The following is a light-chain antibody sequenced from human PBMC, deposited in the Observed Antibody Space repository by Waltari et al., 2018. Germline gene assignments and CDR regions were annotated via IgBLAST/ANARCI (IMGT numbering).Light chain of an antibody. Sequence: EIVLTQSPGTLSLSPGERATLACRASQSVGRSLAWYQQKPGQAPRLLIYDAYRRVTGIQDRVSVSGSGTDFSLTISRLEPEDFAVYYCQHYVRLPATFGQGTKVEI. V-gene: IGKV3-20*01. CDR3: QHYVRLPAT. CDR2: DAY. CDR1: QSVGRS. J-gene: IGKJ1*01.